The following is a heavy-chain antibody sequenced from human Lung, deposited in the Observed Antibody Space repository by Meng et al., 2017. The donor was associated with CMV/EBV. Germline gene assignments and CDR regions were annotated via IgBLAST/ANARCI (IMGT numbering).Heavy chain of an antibody. CDR2: IPNRGSS. CDR3: LRRSGGSV. J-gene: IGHJ1*01. Sequence: ERVGGPGPQLGTRAETWTFTCVSSVNSITTRNGWGWARHPPGRGLEWIGEIPNRGSSAYNPSLKSRVSMSIDKSKNQFSLKLTSVTAADTAVYHCLRRSGGSVWGQGTLVTVSS. CDR1: VNSITTRNG. V-gene: IGHV4-4*02. D-gene: IGHD3-10*01.